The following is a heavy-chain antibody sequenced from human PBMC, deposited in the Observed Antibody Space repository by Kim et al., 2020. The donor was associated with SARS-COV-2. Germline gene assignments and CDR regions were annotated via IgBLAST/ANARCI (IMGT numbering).Heavy chain of an antibody. Sequence: YPGDPDTRYSPSFQGQLTISADKSISTAYLQWSSLKASDTAMYYCARIGDYWGQGTLVTVSS. J-gene: IGHJ4*02. D-gene: IGHD2-15*01. CDR2: YPGDPDT. V-gene: IGHV5-51*01. CDR3: ARIGDY.